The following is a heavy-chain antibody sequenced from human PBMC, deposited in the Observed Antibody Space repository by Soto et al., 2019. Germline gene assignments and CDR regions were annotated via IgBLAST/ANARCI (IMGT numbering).Heavy chain of an antibody. CDR3: ARLVYDSSGYRPG. J-gene: IGHJ1*01. CDR1: AIPISSSNYY. Sequence: TLSLTCTVFAIPISSSNYYWGWIRQPPGKGLEWIGSIYYSGSTYYNPSLKSRVTISVDTSKNQFSLKLSSVTAADTAVYYCARLVYDSSGYRPGWGQG. CDR2: IYYSGST. V-gene: IGHV4-39*01. D-gene: IGHD3-22*01.